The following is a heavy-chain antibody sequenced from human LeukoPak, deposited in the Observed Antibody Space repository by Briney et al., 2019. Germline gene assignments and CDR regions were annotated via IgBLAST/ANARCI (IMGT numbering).Heavy chain of an antibody. Sequence: GGSLRLSCAASGFTFSNYNMNWVHQAPGKAMEWVSSITSSGTYNFHADSVRGRFTISRDNAKNSLYLQMDSLGPEDTAVYYCARDPYSGTYGDTYYYYMDVWGKGTTVTISS. CDR1: GFTFSNYN. CDR2: ITSSGTYN. CDR3: ARDPYSGTYGDTYYYYMDV. V-gene: IGHV3-21*01. J-gene: IGHJ6*03. D-gene: IGHD1-26*01.